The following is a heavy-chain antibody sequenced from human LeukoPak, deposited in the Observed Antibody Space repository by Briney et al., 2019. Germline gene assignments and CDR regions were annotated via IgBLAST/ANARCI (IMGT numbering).Heavy chain of an antibody. D-gene: IGHD4-17*01. J-gene: IGHJ4*02. Sequence: PSETLSLTYAVPGGSFSGYYWTWIRQPPGKGLEWIGEINHSGSANYNPSLKSRVTISLDTSKNQFSLKLSSVTAADTAVYYCARGQGTVTTHWGQGTLVTVSS. CDR1: GGSFSGYY. CDR2: INHSGSA. CDR3: ARGQGTVTTH. V-gene: IGHV4-34*01.